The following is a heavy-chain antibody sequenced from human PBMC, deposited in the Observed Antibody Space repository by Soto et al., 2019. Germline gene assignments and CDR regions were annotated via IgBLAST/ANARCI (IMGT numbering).Heavy chain of an antibody. D-gene: IGHD6-6*01. CDR2: ISSSKSYI. CDR3: AKISRSAGV. V-gene: IGHV3-21*01. CDR1: GFAFSRFT. J-gene: IGHJ6*03. Sequence: GWSLRLSCAASGFAFSRFTMNWVRQAPGKGLEWVSSISSSKSYIDYADSVKGRFTISRDNAKNSLFLQMNSLRAEDTAVYYCAKISRSAGVWGKGTTGTVSS.